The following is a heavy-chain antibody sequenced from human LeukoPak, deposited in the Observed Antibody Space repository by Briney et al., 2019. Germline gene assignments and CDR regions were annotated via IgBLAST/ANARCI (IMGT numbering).Heavy chain of an antibody. D-gene: IGHD6-19*01. CDR3: ARGPKLSSSGWFQSNDNYGMDV. V-gene: IGHV4-34*01. CDR2: INHSGST. Sequence: SETLSLTCAVYGGSFSGYYWSWLRQPPGKELEWIGEINHSGSTNYNPSLKSRVTISVDTSKNQFSLKLSSVTAADTAVYYCARGPKLSSSGWFQSNDNYGMDVWGQGTTVTVSS. CDR1: GGSFSGYY. J-gene: IGHJ6*02.